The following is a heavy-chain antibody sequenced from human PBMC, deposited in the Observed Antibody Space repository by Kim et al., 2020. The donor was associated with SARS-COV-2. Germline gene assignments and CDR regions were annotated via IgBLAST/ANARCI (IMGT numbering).Heavy chain of an antibody. CDR1: GFTFSTYS. CDR2: ISSSSSTI. V-gene: IGHV3-48*02. Sequence: GGSLRLSCAASGFTFSTYSMKWVRQAPGKGLEWVSYISSSSSTIYYADSVKGRFTISRDNAKNSLYLQMNSLRDEDTALYYCARDLYCSSTNCYTGAFDIWGQGTMVTVSS. CDR3: ARDLYCSSTNCYTGAFDI. J-gene: IGHJ3*02. D-gene: IGHD2-2*02.